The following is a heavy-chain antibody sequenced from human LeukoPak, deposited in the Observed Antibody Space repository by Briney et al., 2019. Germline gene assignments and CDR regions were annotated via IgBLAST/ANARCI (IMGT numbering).Heavy chain of an antibody. D-gene: IGHD5-18*01. Sequence: PSETLSLTCTVSGGSIGSNNHYWGWIRQPPGKGLEWLGSINYSGTIFYSPSLNSRVTISVDTSGNQFSLKLTSATAADTAVYYCARHPGYSSGWWYFDFWGQGTLVTVSS. V-gene: IGHV4-39*01. CDR3: ARHPGYSSGWWYFDF. CDR2: INYSGTI. CDR1: GGSIGSNNHY. J-gene: IGHJ4*02.